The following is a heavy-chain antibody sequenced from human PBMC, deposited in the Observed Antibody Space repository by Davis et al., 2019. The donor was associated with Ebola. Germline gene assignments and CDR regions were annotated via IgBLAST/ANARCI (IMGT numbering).Heavy chain of an antibody. CDR1: GFTFSSYA. J-gene: IGHJ4*02. D-gene: IGHD3-16*01. CDR2: ISYDGSNK. V-gene: IGHV3-30-3*01. Sequence: PGGSLRLSCAASGFTFSSYAMHWVRQAPGKGLEWVAVISYDGSNKYYADSVKGRFTISRDNSKNTLYLQMNSLRAEDTAVYYCAKVLYVVDYWGQGTLVTVSS. CDR3: AKVLYVVDY.